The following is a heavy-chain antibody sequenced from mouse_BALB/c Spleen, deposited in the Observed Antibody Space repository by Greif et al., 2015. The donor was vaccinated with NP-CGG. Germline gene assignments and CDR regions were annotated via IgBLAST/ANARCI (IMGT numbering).Heavy chain of an antibody. Sequence: VQGVESGPGLVAPSQSLSITCTVSGFSFTSYGVHWVRQPPGKGLEWLGVIWADGSTNYNSALMSRLSISKDNSKSQVFLKMNSLQTDDTAMYYCARGPRGWYFDVWGAGTTVTVFS. J-gene: IGHJ1*01. V-gene: IGHV2-9*02. CDR3: ARGPRGWYFDV. CDR2: IWADGST. CDR1: GFSFTSYG.